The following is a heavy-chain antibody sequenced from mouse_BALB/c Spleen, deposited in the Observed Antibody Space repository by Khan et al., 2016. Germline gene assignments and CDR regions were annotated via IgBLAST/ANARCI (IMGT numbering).Heavy chain of an antibody. D-gene: IGHD4-1*01. J-gene: IGHJ3*01. CDR2: ISYSGST. CDR1: GYSITSDYA. V-gene: IGHV3-2*02. CDR3: AAELSWFAY. Sequence: EVQLQESGPGLVKPSQSLSLTCTVTGYSITSDYAWNWIRQFPGNKLEWMGYISYSGSTSYNPSLKSRISITRDTSKNQFFLRLNSVTTEDTATXYCAAELSWFAYWGQGTLVTVSA.